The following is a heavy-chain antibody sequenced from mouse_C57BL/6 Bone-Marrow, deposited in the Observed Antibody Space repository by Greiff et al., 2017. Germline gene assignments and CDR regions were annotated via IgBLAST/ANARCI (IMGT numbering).Heavy chain of an antibody. CDR2: INPYNGGT. CDR3: ALYYGKGYYAMDY. Sequence: EVQLQQSGPVLVKPGASVKMSCKASGYTFTDYYMNWVKQSHGKSLEWIGVINPYNGGTSYNQKFKGKATLTVDKSSSTAYMELNSLTSEDSAVYYCALYYGKGYYAMDYWGQGTSVIVSS. D-gene: IGHD2-1*01. J-gene: IGHJ4*01. CDR1: GYTFTDYY. V-gene: IGHV1-19*01.